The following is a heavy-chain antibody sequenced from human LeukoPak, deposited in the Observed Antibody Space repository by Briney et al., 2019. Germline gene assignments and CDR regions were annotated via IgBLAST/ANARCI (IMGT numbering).Heavy chain of an antibody. D-gene: IGHD2-21*02. V-gene: IGHV1-46*01. J-gene: IGHJ1*01. CDR2: INPSGGST. CDR1: GYTFTSYY. CDR3: ARALGKYCGGDCYTAEYFQH. Sequence: ASVTVSCKASGYTFTSYYMHWVRQAPGQGLEWMGIINPSGGSTSYAQKFQGRVTMTRDMSTSTVYMELSSLRSEDTAVYYCARALGKYCGGDCYTAEYFQHWGQGTLVTVSS.